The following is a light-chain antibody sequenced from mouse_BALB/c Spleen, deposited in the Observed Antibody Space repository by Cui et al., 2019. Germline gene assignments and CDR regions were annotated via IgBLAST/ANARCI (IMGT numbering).Light chain of an antibody. Sequence: IVLSQPPAPISETPVEKVNMTCSASSSVSYMYWYQQKPRSSPKPWIYLTSNLASGVPARFSGSGSGTCYSLTIKSMKAEDAATYYYQQWSSNPPTFGAGTKLELK. CDR2: LTS. CDR3: QQWSSNPPT. J-gene: IGKJ5*01. CDR1: SSVSY. V-gene: IGKV4-68*01.